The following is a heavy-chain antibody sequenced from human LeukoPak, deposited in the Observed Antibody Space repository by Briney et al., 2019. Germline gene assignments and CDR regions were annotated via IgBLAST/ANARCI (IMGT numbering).Heavy chain of an antibody. J-gene: IGHJ3*02. Sequence: GASVTVSCKASGYTFTSYGISWVRQAPGQGLEWMGWISAYNGNTNYAQKLQGRVTMTTDTSTSTAYMELRSLRSDDTAVYYCARDRPKVVTPVAFDIWGQGTMVTVSS. CDR2: ISAYNGNT. V-gene: IGHV1-18*01. CDR3: ARDRPKVVTPVAFDI. D-gene: IGHD3-22*01. CDR1: GYTFTSYG.